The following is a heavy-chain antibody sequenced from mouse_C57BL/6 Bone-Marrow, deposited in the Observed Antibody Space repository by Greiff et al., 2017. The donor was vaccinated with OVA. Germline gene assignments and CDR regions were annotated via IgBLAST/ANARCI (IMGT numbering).Heavy chain of an antibody. D-gene: IGHD2-3*01. V-gene: IGHV1-81*01. Sequence: VQLQESGAELARPGASVKLSCKASGYTFTSYGISWVKQRTGQGLEWIGEIYPRSGNTYYNEKFKGKATLTADKSSSTAYMELRSLTYEDSAVYFCDRRYDHYFDYWGQGTTLTVSS. CDR1: GYTFTSYG. J-gene: IGHJ2*01. CDR2: IYPRSGNT. CDR3: DRRYDHYFDY.